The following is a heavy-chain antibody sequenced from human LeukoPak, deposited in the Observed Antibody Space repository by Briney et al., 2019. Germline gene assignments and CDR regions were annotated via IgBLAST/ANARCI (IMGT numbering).Heavy chain of an antibody. CDR1: GFTFSTYW. J-gene: IGHJ4*02. CDR3: ARLNYYGSGKPFDY. D-gene: IGHD3-10*01. Sequence: PGGALRLSRMASGFTFSTYWMTWVRQAPPKGLAGVANINQDGCEKYYVDSVKGRFTISRDNAKKSLYLRMNTLRVEDTAVYYCARLNYYGSGKPFDYWGQGTLVTVSS. CDR2: INQDGCEK. V-gene: IGHV3-7*04.